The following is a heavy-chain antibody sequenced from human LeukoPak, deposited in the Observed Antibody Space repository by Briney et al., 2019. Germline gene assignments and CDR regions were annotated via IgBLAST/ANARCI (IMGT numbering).Heavy chain of an antibody. CDR2: IHYSETA. D-gene: IGHD6-19*01. V-gene: IGHV4-39*02. CDR3: AREVSVSGYYYYMDV. J-gene: IGHJ6*03. CDR1: RGSISSGDYY. Sequence: SETLSLTCSVSRGSISSGDYYWGWIRQPPGRGLEWIASIHYSETAYYNPSLKSRVTISVDTSKNDFSLKLSSVTAADTAVYYCAREVSVSGYYYYMDVWGKGTTVTISS.